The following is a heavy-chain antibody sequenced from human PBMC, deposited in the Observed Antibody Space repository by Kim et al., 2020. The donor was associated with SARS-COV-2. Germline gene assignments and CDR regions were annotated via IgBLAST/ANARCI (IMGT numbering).Heavy chain of an antibody. CDR3: AAFGEDGMDV. Sequence: STIYYADSVKGRFTISRDKAKNSLYLQMNSLRAEDTAVYYCAAFGEDGMDVWGQGTTVTVSS. D-gene: IGHD3-10*01. J-gene: IGHJ6*02. CDR2: STI. V-gene: IGHV3-48*01.